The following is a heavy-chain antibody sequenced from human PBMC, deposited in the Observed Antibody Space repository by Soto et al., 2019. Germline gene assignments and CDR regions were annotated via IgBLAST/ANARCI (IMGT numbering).Heavy chain of an antibody. CDR2: IYPGDSDT. J-gene: IGHJ6*02. CDR3: ARLWWIETTVSRGADYYYYGMDV. D-gene: IGHD4-17*01. CDR1: GYSFTSYL. V-gene: IGHV5-51*01. Sequence: GESLKISCKGSGYSFTSYLIGWVRQMPGKGLEWMGIIYPGDSDTRYSPSFQGQVTISADKSISTAYLQWSSLKASDTAMYYCARLWWIETTVSRGADYYYYGMDVWGQGTTVTVSS.